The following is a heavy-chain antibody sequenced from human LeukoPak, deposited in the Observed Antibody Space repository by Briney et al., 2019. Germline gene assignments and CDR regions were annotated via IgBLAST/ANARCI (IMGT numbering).Heavy chain of an antibody. CDR3: YTPSHDYRFDP. CDR1: GGSFSGYY. Sequence: KPSETLSLTCAVYGGSFSGYYWSWIRQPPGKGLEWIGEINHSGSTNYNPSLKSRVTISVDTSKNQFSLKLSSVTAADTAVYYCYTPSHDYRFDPWGQGTLVTVSS. D-gene: IGHD4-11*01. V-gene: IGHV4-34*01. CDR2: INHSGST. J-gene: IGHJ5*02.